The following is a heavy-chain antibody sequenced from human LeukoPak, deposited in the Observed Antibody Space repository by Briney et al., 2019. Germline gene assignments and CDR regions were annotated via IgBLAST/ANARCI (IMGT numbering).Heavy chain of an antibody. J-gene: IGHJ6*02. Sequence: GGSLRLSCAASGFTVSSNYMSWVRQAPGKGLEWVSIIYRVGSTFYADSVEGRFTISRANSKNTLYLQMNSLRVEDAAIYYCSRDGGNNSWYGMDVWGQGTTVTVSS. CDR2: IYRVGST. D-gene: IGHD4-23*01. CDR1: GFTVSSNY. V-gene: IGHV3-66*01. CDR3: SRDGGNNSWYGMDV.